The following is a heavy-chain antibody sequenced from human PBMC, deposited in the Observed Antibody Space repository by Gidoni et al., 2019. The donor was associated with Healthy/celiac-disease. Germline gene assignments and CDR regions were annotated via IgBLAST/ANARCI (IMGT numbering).Heavy chain of an antibody. CDR2: INHSGST. D-gene: IGHD2-2*01. Sequence: QVQLQQWGAGLLKHSETLSLTCAVYGGSFSGYYWSWIRQPPGKGLEWIGEINHSGSTNSNPALKMRVTISGDTSKNQFSLNLSSVTAADTAVYYCARSGKYCSSTSCYHWFDPWGQGTLVTVSS. CDR3: ARSGKYCSSTSCYHWFDP. V-gene: IGHV4-34*01. CDR1: GGSFSGYY. J-gene: IGHJ5*02.